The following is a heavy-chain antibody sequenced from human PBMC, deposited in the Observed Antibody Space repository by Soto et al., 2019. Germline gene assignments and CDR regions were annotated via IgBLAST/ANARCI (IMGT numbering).Heavy chain of an antibody. D-gene: IGHD2-15*01. Sequence: QITLKESGPTLVNPTQTLTLACTFSGFSLNTSGVGVGWIRQPPGKALEWLALIYWDDDKRYRPSLMSRLTITKDTSKNQVVLRMTNMDPVDTATYYCAHRPQYCTGGSCYSSWGQGTLVTVSS. CDR1: GFSLNTSGVG. J-gene: IGHJ1*01. CDR2: IYWDDDK. CDR3: AHRPQYCTGGSCYSS. V-gene: IGHV2-5*02.